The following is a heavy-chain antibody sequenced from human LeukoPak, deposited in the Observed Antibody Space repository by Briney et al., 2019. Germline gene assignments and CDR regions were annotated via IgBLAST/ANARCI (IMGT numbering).Heavy chain of an antibody. Sequence: ESGPTLVKPTQTLTLTCTFSGFSLSTSGVGVAWIRRPPGKALEWLALIYWDDDKRYSPSLKSRLTLTKDTSKNQVVLTMTDMDPVDTATYYCAHSRVYYHGSGSYFPKTLDYWGQGTLVTVSS. V-gene: IGHV2-5*02. CDR3: AHSRVYYHGSGSYFPKTLDY. J-gene: IGHJ4*02. CDR2: IYWDDDK. D-gene: IGHD3-10*01. CDR1: GFSLSTSGVG.